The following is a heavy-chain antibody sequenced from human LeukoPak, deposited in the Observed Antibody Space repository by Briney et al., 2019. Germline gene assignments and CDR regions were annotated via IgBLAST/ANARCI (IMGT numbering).Heavy chain of an antibody. D-gene: IGHD4-17*01. J-gene: IGHJ3*02. CDR2: IRPHNGNT. CDR1: GYTFTSYA. Sequence: GASVKVSCKASGYTFTSYAISWVRQAPGQGLEWMGWIRPHNGNTNYAQKLQGRVTMTTDTSSTTAYMELTSLISDDTAVYYCASGRDYGDERGAFDIWGQGTMVTVSS. CDR3: ASGRDYGDERGAFDI. V-gene: IGHV1-18*01.